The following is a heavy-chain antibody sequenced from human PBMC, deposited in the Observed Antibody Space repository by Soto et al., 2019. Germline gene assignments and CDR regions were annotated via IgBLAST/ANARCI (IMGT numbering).Heavy chain of an antibody. Sequence: GGSLRLSCAASGFTVSSNYMNWVRQAPGKGLEWVSIIYSGGRTYYADSVKGRFTISRDNAKNTLYLQMNSLSAEDTAVYYCARRDQIAYYYGMDVWGQGTTVTSP. D-gene: IGHD2-21*01. V-gene: IGHV3-66*01. CDR2: IYSGGRT. CDR3: ARRDQIAYYYGMDV. CDR1: GFTVSSNY. J-gene: IGHJ6*02.